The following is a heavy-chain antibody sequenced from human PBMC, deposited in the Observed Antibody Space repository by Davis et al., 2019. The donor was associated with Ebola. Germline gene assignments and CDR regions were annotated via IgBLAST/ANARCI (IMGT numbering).Heavy chain of an antibody. V-gene: IGHV2-70*01. CDR1: GFSLSTSGMC. D-gene: IGHD2-15*01. CDR3: ARSAGMVAATPFYYYGMDV. J-gene: IGHJ6*02. Sequence: SGPTLVKPTQTLTLTCTFSGFSLSTSGMCVSWIRQPPGKALEWLALIDWDDDKYYSTSLKTRLTISKDTSKNQVVLTMTNMDPVDTATYYCARSAGMVAATPFYYYGMDVWGQGTTVTVSS. CDR2: IDWDDDK.